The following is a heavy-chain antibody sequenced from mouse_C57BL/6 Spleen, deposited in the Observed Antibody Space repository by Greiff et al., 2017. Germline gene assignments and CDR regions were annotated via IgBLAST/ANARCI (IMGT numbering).Heavy chain of an antibody. CDR2: IDPSDSYT. CDR3: ARSDYYDSSYVD. D-gene: IGHD1-1*01. V-gene: IGHV1-59*01. Sequence: QVQLQQPGAELVRPGTSVKLSCKASGYTFTSYWMHWVKQRPGQGLEWIGVIDPSDSYTNYNQKFKGKATLTVDTSSSTAYMQLSSLTSEDSAVYYCARSDYYDSSYVDWGQGTTLTVSS. J-gene: IGHJ2*01. CDR1: GYTFTSYW.